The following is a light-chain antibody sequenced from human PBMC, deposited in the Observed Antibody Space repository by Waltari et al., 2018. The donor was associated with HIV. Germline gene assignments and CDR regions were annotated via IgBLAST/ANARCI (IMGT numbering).Light chain of an antibody. Sequence: QSALTQPASVSGSPGQSIPISCPGPHSDIGAYTFVTWYQQHPGKAPKLLIYDVTYRPPGISHRFSGSRSGNTASLTISGLQSEDEADYYCSLYKTSSSIIFGGGTKVTVL. CDR2: DVT. V-gene: IGLV2-14*03. J-gene: IGLJ2*01. CDR1: HSDIGAYTF. CDR3: SLYKTSSSII.